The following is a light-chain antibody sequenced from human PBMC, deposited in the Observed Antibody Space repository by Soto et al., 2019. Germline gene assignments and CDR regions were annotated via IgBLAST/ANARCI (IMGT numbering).Light chain of an antibody. CDR3: CSFAGSYSYV. V-gene: IGLV2-14*01. CDR2: EVS. CDR1: SGDVGGYKF. Sequence: QSALTQPASVSGSPGQSITIYCTGTSGDVGGYKFVSWYQQHPGKAPKLMIYEVSNRPSGVSSRFSGSKSGNTASLTISGLQAEDEADYSCCSFAGSYSYVFGTGTKGTVL. J-gene: IGLJ1*01.